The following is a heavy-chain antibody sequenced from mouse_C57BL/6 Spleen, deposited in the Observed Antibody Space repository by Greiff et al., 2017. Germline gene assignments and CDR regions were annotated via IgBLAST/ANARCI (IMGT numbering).Heavy chain of an antibody. J-gene: IGHJ4*01. CDR1: GFNIKDYY. CDR3: TRRSTVVAKDARDE. D-gene: IGHD1-1*01. V-gene: IGHV14-1*01. Sequence: VKLQQSGAELVRPGASVKLSCTASGFNIKDYYMHWVKQRPEQGLEWIGRIDPEAGDTESAPTFPGKATMTADTSSNTAYLQLSSLTSEDTAVYYWTRRSTVVAKDARDEWGLGTSGTVS. CDR2: IDPEAGDT.